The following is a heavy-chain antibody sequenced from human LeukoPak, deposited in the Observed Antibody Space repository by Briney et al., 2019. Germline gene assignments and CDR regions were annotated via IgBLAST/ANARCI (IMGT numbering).Heavy chain of an antibody. CDR2: ISSSSYI. J-gene: IGHJ6*02. CDR3: ARESGLAAAGTGDYYYGTDV. CDR1: GFTFSSYS. V-gene: IGHV3-21*01. D-gene: IGHD6-13*01. Sequence: GGSLRLSCAASGFTFSSYSMNWVRQAPGKGLEWVSSISSSSYIYYADSVKGRFTISRDNAKNSLYLQMNSLRAEDTAVYYCARESGLAAAGTGDYYYGTDVWGQGTTVTVSS.